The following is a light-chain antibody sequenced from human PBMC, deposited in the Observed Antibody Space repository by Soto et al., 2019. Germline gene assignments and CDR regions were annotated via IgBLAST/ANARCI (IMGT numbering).Light chain of an antibody. J-gene: IGKJ3*01. CDR1: QNIGTY. Sequence: EIVLTQSPATLSLSAGERATLSCRASQNIGTYLDWYQQKPGQSPRLLIFDASSRATGTPARFSGSGSGTGFTLTISSLEPEDFALYHCLQRSAWPLTFGPGTKVDLK. V-gene: IGKV3-11*01. CDR2: DAS. CDR3: LQRSAWPLT.